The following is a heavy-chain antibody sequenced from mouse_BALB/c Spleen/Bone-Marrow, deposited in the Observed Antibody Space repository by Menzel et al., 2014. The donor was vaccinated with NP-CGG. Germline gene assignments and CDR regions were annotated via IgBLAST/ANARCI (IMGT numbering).Heavy chain of an antibody. J-gene: IGHJ4*01. CDR2: IDPANGNT. Sequence: VQLKQSGAELVKPGASVKLSCTASGFNIKDTYMHWVKQRPEQGLEWIGRIDPANGNTKYDPKFQGKATITADTSSNTAFLQLSSLTSEDTAVYYCAGWGYYAMDYWGQGTSVTVSS. CDR1: GFNIKDTY. V-gene: IGHV14-3*02. CDR3: AGWGYYAMDY.